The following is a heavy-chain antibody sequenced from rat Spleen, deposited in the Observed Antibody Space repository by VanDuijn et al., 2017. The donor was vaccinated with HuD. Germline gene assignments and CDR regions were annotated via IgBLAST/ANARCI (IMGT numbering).Heavy chain of an antibody. CDR1: GFTFSSYG. Sequence: EVELVGSGGGLVQPGRSMKLSCAASGFTFSSYGMAWVRQAPTKGLEWVASISTSGGNTYFRDSVKGRFTISRDNAKNTLCLQMDSLRSEDTATYYCATETYFGYNYHHYWGQGVMVTVSS. CDR2: ISTSGGNT. D-gene: IGHD1-9*01. J-gene: IGHJ2*01. V-gene: IGHV5S13*01. CDR3: ATETYFGYNYHHY.